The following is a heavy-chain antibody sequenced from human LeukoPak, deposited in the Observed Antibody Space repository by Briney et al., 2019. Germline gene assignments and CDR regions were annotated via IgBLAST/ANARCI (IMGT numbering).Heavy chain of an antibody. V-gene: IGHV3-23*01. CDR1: GFTFRSYA. CDR2: ISGSGTNT. Sequence: GGSLRLSCAASGFTFRSYAMNWVRQAPGKGLEWVSVISGSGTNTYYADSVKGRFTISRDNSKNTLFLQMHSLRAEDTAVYYCAKDLLLMMTFGGVVDYWGQGTLVTVSS. CDR3: AKDLLLMMTFGGVVDY. D-gene: IGHD3-16*01. J-gene: IGHJ4*02.